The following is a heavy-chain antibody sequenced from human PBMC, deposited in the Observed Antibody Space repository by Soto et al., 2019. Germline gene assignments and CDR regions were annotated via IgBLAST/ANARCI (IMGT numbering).Heavy chain of an antibody. CDR3: ARDGGGTGYQACDN. J-gene: IGHJ4*02. CDR2: ISYDGNNK. CDR1: GFMFRSYA. Sequence: QVQLVESGGDVVQPGTSLRLSCAASGFMFRSYALHWVRQAPGKGLEWVAVISYDGNNKYVGESVKGRFTISRDMSQNTVYLQMNTLGVEATAIYYCARDGGGTGYQACDNWGQGTLVTVSS. V-gene: IGHV3-30-3*01. D-gene: IGHD3-9*01.